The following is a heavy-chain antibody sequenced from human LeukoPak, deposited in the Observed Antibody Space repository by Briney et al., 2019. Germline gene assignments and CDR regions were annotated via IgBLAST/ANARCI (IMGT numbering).Heavy chain of an antibody. D-gene: IGHD3-3*02. Sequence: GGSLRLSCTTSGFTFGDYAMSWVRQAPGKGLEWVGFIRSKAYGATTEYAASVKGRFTISRDDSKSIAYPQMNSLKTEDTAVYYCSRVLAETLAFDYWGQGTLITVSS. CDR1: GFTFGDYA. CDR2: IRSKAYGATT. V-gene: IGHV3-49*04. CDR3: SRVLAETLAFDY. J-gene: IGHJ4*02.